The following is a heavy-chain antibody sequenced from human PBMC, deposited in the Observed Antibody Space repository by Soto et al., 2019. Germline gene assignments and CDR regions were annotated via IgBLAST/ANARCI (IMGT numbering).Heavy chain of an antibody. J-gene: IGHJ4*02. CDR2: IYYSGST. Sequence: SETLSLTCTVSGVSISSYYWSWIRQPPGKGLEWIGYIYYSGSTNYNPSLKSRVTISVDTSKNQFSLKLSSVTTADTAVYYCARSRGVYFDYWGQGTLVTVSS. D-gene: IGHD3-10*01. V-gene: IGHV4-59*01. CDR1: GVSISSYY. CDR3: ARSRGVYFDY.